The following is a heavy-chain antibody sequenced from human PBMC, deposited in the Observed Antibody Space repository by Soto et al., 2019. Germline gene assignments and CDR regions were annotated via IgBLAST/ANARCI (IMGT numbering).Heavy chain of an antibody. CDR2: INPNSGGT. J-gene: IGHJ5*02. D-gene: IGHD2-2*01. V-gene: IGHV1-2*02. CDR1: GYTFTGYY. CDR3: ARGRPRHVVVVPAAMGNWFDP. Sequence: QVQLVQSGAEVKKPGASVKVSCKASGYTFTGYYMHWVRQAPGQGLEWMGWINPNSGGTNYAQKFQGRVTVTRGTSISTAYMGLSRLRSDDAAVYYCARGRPRHVVVVPAAMGNWFDPWGQGTLVTVSS.